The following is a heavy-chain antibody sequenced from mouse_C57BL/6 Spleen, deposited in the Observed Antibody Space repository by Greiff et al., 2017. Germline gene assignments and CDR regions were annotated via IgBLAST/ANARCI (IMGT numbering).Heavy chain of an antibody. J-gene: IGHJ2*01. CDR1: GYTFTIYW. D-gene: IGHD2-5*01. CDR2: IDPSDSYT. V-gene: IGHV1-69*01. CDR3: ARGDSNYLYYFDY. Sequence: QVQLQQPGAELVMPGASVKLSCKASGYTFTIYWMHWVKQRPGQGLEWIGEIDPSDSYTNYNQKFKGKSTLTVDKSSSTAYMQLSSLTSEDSAVYYCARGDSNYLYYFDYWGQGTTLTVSS.